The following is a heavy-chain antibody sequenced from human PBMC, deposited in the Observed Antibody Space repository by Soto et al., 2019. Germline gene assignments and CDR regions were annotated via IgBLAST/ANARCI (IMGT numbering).Heavy chain of an antibody. CDR2: IYWDDDK. CDR3: AHEIAAADENDAFDI. D-gene: IGHD6-13*01. V-gene: IGHV2-5*02. J-gene: IGHJ3*02. CDR1: GFSLTSIALGMG. Sequence: SGPTLVNPTQTLTLTCTFSGFSLTSIALGMGVGWIRQPPGKALEWLALIYWDDDKRYNPSLKSRLTITKDTSQSQVVLTMTNMDLVDTATYYCAHEIAAADENDAFDIWGQGTMVTVSS.